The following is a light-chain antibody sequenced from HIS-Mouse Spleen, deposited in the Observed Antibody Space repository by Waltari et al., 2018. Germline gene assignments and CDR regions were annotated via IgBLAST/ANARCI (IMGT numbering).Light chain of an antibody. J-gene: IGKJ2*02. Sequence: DIQMTQSQSSLSASVGDRVIITCQASQDISNYLNWYQQKPGKAPKLLIYDASNLETGVPSRFSGSGSGTDFTFTISSLQPEDIATYYCQQYDNLPCTFGQGTKLEIK. V-gene: IGKV1-33*01. CDR3: QQYDNLPCT. CDR2: DAS. CDR1: QDISNY.